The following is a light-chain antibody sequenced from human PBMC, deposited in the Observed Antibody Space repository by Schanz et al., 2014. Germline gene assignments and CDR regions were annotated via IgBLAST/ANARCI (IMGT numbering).Light chain of an antibody. CDR1: ATDIGGTYL. CDR3: YSYAGGPSWV. CDR2: GDN. V-gene: IGLV2-23*01. J-gene: IGLJ3*02. Sequence: QSALTQPASVSASPGQSITISCTGTATDIGGTYLVSWYQQNPGEAPKLLILGDNHRPSGVSNRFSGSKSANTASLTISGLQAEDEAYYYCYSYAGGPSWVFGGGTKLTVL.